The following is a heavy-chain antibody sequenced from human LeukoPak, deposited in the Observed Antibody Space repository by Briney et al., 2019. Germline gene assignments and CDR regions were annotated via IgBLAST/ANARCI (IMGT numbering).Heavy chain of an antibody. CDR3: ARDSVGSGSFDY. CDR1: GFTFSSYA. Sequence: PGGSLRLSCAASGFTFSSYAMSWVRQAPGKGLEWVSSISSSSSYIYYADSVKGRFTISRDNAKNSLYLQMNSLRAEDTAVYYCARDSVGSGSFDYWGQGTLVTVSS. D-gene: IGHD3-10*01. CDR2: ISSSSSYI. V-gene: IGHV3-21*01. J-gene: IGHJ4*02.